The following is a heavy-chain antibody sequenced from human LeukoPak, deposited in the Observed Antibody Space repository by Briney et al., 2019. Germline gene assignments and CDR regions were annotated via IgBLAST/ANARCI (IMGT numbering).Heavy chain of an antibody. CDR3: GRGHWGLDY. Sequence: GGSLRLSCAVSGFTFSDHYMSWIRQAPGKGLEWVAYITQIGSSMSYSDSVKGRFTISRDNARNSLYLQMDSLRPEDTAVYYCGRGHWGLDYWGQGTLLTVSS. CDR2: ITQIGSSM. V-gene: IGHV3-11*01. D-gene: IGHD7-27*01. J-gene: IGHJ4*02. CDR1: GFTFSDHY.